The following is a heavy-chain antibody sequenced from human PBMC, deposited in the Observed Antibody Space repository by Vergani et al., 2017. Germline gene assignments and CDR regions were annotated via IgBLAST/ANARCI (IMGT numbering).Heavy chain of an antibody. CDR1: GFTFSSHY. CDR2: INIGGRT. CDR3: ARGMTTETTDLDGFDI. D-gene: IGHD4-17*01. Sequence: VQLVESGGGVVQPGRSLRLSCVASGFTFSSHYMTWVRQAPGKGLEWVSTINIGGRTSYADSVKGRLTLTRDDSKNTLHLQMNSLRPEDTAVYYCARGMTTETTDLDGFDIWGQGTMVSVSS. V-gene: IGHV3-66*02. J-gene: IGHJ3*02.